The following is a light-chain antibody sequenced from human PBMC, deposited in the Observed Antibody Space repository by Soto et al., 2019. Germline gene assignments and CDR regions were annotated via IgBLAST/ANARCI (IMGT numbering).Light chain of an antibody. CDR1: QSISNY. J-gene: IGKJ5*01. Sequence: EIVLTQSPATLSLSPGERATLSCWASQSISNYLAWYQQKPGQAPRLLIYDASNRATGIPARFSGSGSGTDFTLTISSLEPEDFAIYYCQQRSSWPPITFGQGTRLEIK. V-gene: IGKV3-11*01. CDR2: DAS. CDR3: QQRSSWPPIT.